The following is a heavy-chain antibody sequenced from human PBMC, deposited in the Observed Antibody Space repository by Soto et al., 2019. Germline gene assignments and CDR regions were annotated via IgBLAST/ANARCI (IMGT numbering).Heavy chain of an antibody. CDR1: GFSLDTWGVG. J-gene: IGHJ4*02. Sequence: QITLKESGPTLVRPTQTLTLTCTVSGFSLDTWGVGVGWIRQSPGKAPEWLALIYWDDDKRYSPSLKNRLTITKDNSKNQVFLTLTNMDPVDTVTYYCARALGSWGAYYFDHWGQGTLVTVSS. V-gene: IGHV2-5*02. D-gene: IGHD3-10*01. CDR3: ARALGSWGAYYFDH. CDR2: IYWDDDK.